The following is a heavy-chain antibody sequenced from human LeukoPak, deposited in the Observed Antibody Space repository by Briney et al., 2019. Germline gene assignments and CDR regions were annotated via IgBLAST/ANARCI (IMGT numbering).Heavy chain of an antibody. CDR2: ISSDGSDT. J-gene: IGHJ4*02. CDR3: ARDRCTSTTCYLFDY. CDR1: GFTFSTSA. Sequence: GGSLRLSCAVSGFTFSTSAKHWVRQAPGKGLEWAAVISSDGSDTNYADSVKGRFTISRDNSKNTLYLEMNSLRSEDTAVYYCARDRCTSTTCYLFDYWGQGTLVIVSS. V-gene: IGHV3-30*04. D-gene: IGHD2/OR15-2a*01.